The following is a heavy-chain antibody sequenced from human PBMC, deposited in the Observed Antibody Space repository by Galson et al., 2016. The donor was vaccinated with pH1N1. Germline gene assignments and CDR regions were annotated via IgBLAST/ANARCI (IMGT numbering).Heavy chain of an antibody. V-gene: IGHV3-9*01. D-gene: IGHD3-10*01. CDR3: TREIGGSGNY. Sequence: SLRLSCAASGFPFDDYAMHWVRQAPGKGLEWVSGISWSGSIIGYADSVKGRFTISRDNAKNSLYLEMNSLRVEDTAFYYCTREIGGSGNYWGQGTLVTVSS. CDR2: ISWSGSII. J-gene: IGHJ4*02. CDR1: GFPFDDYA.